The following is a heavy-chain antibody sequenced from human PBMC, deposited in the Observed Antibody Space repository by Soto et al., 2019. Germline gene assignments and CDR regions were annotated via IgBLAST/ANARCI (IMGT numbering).Heavy chain of an antibody. D-gene: IGHD3-22*01. J-gene: IGHJ3*02. Sequence: WASVKVSCKASGYTFTSYYMHWVRQAPGQGLEWMGIINPSGGSTSYAQKFQGRVTMTRDTSTSTVYMELSSLRSEDTAVYYCARVHPYYYDSSGYHDIWGQGTMVTVSS. CDR1: GYTFTSYY. CDR2: INPSGGST. V-gene: IGHV1-46*01. CDR3: ARVHPYYYDSSGYHDI.